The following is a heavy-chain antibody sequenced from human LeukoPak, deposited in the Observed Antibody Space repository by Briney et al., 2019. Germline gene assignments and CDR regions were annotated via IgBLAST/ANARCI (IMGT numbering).Heavy chain of an antibody. V-gene: IGHV4-61*02. CDR1: GGSFSSGSYY. J-gene: IGHJ6*03. CDR3: ARSTYYYDSSGYSYYQYYYMDV. CDR2: IYTTGST. Sequence: PSQTLSLTCTVSGGSFSSGSYYWSWVRQPAGKGLEWIGRIYTTGSTNYNPSLKSRVTISVDTSKNQFSLKLNSVTAADTAVYYCARSTYYYDSSGYSYYQYYYMDVWGKGTTVTVSS. D-gene: IGHD3-22*01.